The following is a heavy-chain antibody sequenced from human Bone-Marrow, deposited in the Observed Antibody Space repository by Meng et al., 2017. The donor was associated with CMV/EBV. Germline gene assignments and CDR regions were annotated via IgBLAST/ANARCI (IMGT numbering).Heavy chain of an antibody. J-gene: IGHJ4*02. V-gene: IGHV1-8*03. CDR2: MNPNSGNT. D-gene: IGHD7-27*01. Sequence: ASVKVSCKASGFTFTSSAVQWVRQATGQGLEWMGWMNPNSGNTGYAQKFQGRVTITRNTSISTAYMELSSLRSEDTAVYYCARGKITGALDYWGQGTLVTVSS. CDR1: GFTFTSSA. CDR3: ARGKITGALDY.